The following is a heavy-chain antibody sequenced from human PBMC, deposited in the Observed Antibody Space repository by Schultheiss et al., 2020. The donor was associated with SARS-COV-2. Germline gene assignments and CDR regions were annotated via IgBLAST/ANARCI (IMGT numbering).Heavy chain of an antibody. D-gene: IGHD3-10*01. V-gene: IGHV3-48*03. Sequence: GGSLRLSCSASGFTFSSYEMNWVRQAPGKGLEWVSYISSSGSTIYYADSVKGRFTISRDNAKNSLYLQMNSLRAEDTAMYYCARVIGSGSYYDYWGQGTLVTVSS. CDR1: GFTFSSYE. J-gene: IGHJ4*02. CDR3: ARVIGSGSYYDY. CDR2: ISSSGSTI.